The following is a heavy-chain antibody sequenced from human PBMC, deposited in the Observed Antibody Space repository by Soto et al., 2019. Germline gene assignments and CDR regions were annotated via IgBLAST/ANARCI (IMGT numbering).Heavy chain of an antibody. D-gene: IGHD2-21*02. CDR3: ARERIDCGGDCPMPFYYYYYGMDV. V-gene: IGHV4-59*01. Sequence: SETLSLTCTVSGGSISSYYWSWIRQPPGKGLEWIGYIYYSGSTNYNPSLKSRVTISVDTSKNQFSLKLSSVTAADTAVYYCARERIDCGGDCPMPFYYYYYGMDVWGQGTTVTVSS. CDR2: IYYSGST. J-gene: IGHJ6*02. CDR1: GGSISSYY.